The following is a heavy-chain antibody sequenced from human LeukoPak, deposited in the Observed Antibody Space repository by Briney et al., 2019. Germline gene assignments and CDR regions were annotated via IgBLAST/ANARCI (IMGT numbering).Heavy chain of an antibody. D-gene: IGHD3-16*01. CDR2: ISAYNGNT. CDR3: ARGDPKGQRGHYFDY. V-gene: IGHV1-18*01. CDR1: GYTFASYG. J-gene: IGHJ4*02. Sequence: ASVKVSCKASGYTFASYGISWVRQAPGQGLEGMGWISAYNGNTNYAQKLQGRVTITTDTSTSTAYMELRSLRSDDTAVYYCARGDPKGQRGHYFDYWGQGTLVTVSS.